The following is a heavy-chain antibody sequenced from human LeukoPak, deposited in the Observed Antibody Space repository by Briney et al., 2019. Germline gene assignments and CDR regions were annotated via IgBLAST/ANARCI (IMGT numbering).Heavy chain of an antibody. CDR3: AKDYCSSTSCYPDY. D-gene: IGHD2-2*01. V-gene: IGHV3-23*01. Sequence: GGSLRLSCAVSGFTFSSYAMSWVRQAPGKGLEWVSAISGSGGSTYYADSVKGRFTISRDSSKNTLYLQMNSLRAEDTAVYYCAKDYCSSTSCYPDYWGQGTLVTVSS. CDR1: GFTFSSYA. J-gene: IGHJ4*02. CDR2: ISGSGGST.